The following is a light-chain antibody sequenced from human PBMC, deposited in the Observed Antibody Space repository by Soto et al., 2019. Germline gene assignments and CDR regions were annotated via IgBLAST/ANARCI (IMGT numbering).Light chain of an antibody. V-gene: IGLV2-23*03. CDR2: EGS. CDR1: SSDVGSYNL. Sequence: QSALTQPASVSGSPGQSITISCTGTSSDVGSYNLVSWCQQHPGKAPKLMLFEGSRRPSGVSNRFSGSKSGNTASLTISGLQAEDEADYHCCSYAGSNTLLFGGGTQLTVL. J-gene: IGLJ2*01. CDR3: CSYAGSNTLL.